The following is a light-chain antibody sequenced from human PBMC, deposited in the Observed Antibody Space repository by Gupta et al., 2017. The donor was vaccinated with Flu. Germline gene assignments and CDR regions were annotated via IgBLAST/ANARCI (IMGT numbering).Light chain of an antibody. CDR1: QSVNNN. Sequence: EIVMTQSPATLSVSPGERATLSCRASQSVNNNLAWYQQKSGQSPRLLIYGAFTRDTGVTARFRGGGSGKDLALTISRRQSEDFAGYYCQQNKNSPPGTFGQGTKVEIK. CDR3: QQNKNSPPGT. J-gene: IGKJ1*01. V-gene: IGKV3-15*01. CDR2: GAF.